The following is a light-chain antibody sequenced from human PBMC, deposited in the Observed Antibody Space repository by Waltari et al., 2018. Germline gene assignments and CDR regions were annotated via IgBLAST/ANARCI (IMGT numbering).Light chain of an antibody. V-gene: IGLV2-14*03. CDR3: GSYTSTNTYV. CDR1: RRDAGGYDH. Sequence: QSALTQPSPVSGSPGQSIPISCTGTRRDAGGYDHFSWYQQHPGKAPQLIIYDVNKRPSGVSNRFSGSESGNTASLTISGLQAEDEAAYYCGSYTSTNTYVFGTGTKVTVL. CDR2: DVN. J-gene: IGLJ1*01.